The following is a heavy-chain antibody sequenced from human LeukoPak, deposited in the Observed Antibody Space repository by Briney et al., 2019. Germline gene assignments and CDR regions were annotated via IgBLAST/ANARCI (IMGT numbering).Heavy chain of an antibody. D-gene: IGHD5-12*01. CDR3: AREGGRWLRSSYYFDY. V-gene: IGHV3-23*01. CDR2: ISGTGGTT. J-gene: IGHJ4*02. CDR1: GFTFSAYA. Sequence: PGGSLRLSCAASGFTFSAYAMTWVRQAPGKGLEWVSTISGTGGTTYYADSVKGRFTISRDNAKNSLYLQMNSLRAEDTAVYYCAREGGRWLRSSYYFDYWGQGTLVTVSS.